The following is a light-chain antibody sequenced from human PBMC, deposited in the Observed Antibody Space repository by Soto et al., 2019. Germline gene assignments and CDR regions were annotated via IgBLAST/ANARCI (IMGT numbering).Light chain of an antibody. V-gene: IGKV1-12*01. CDR1: QGVSTW. CDR3: QQAASFPIT. CDR2: TAS. J-gene: IGKJ5*01. Sequence: IQMTQSPSSVTASVLDIFTITLRASQGVSTWLAWYQQKPGKAPNLLIYTASSLQSGVPSRFSGSGSGTDFTLTINGLQPEDFATYYCQQAASFPITFGQGTRLEIK.